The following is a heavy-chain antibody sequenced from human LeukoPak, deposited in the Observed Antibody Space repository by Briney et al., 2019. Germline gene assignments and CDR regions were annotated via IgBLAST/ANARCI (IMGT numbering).Heavy chain of an antibody. V-gene: IGHV3-7*01. CDR3: AREGWAEPRYYDFWSGRYNWFDP. D-gene: IGHD3-3*01. Sequence: GGSLRLSCAASGFTFSSYWMSWVRQAPGKGLEGVANIKKGGSEKYYVDSVKGRFTISRDNAKTSLYLQMNSLRAEDTAVYYCAREGWAEPRYYDFWSGRYNWFDPWGQGTLVTVSS. CDR1: GFTFSSYW. CDR2: IKKGGSEK. J-gene: IGHJ5*02.